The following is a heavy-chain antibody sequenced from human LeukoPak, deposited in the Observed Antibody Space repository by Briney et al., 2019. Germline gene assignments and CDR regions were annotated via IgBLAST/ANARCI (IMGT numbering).Heavy chain of an antibody. CDR1: GGTFSSYA. J-gene: IGHJ5*02. V-gene: IGHV1-69*01. D-gene: IGHD2-2*01. CDR2: IIPIFGTA. CDR3: ARDRYCSITKCYNWFDP. Sequence: ASVKVSCKASGGTFSSYAISWVRQAPGQGLEWMGGIIPIFGTANYAQKFQGRVTITADESTSTAYMELSSLRSEDTAVYYCARDRYCSITKCYNWFDPWGQGTLVTVSS.